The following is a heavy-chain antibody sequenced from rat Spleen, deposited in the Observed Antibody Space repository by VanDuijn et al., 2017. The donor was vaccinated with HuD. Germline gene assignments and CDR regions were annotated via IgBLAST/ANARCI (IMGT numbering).Heavy chain of an antibody. V-gene: IGHV5-29*01. J-gene: IGHJ1*01. D-gene: IGHD2-2*01. CDR3: TRAGFLRDWYFDF. CDR2: ISSDGRRN. CDR1: GFTFSTFP. Sequence: EVQLVESGGGLVQPGKSLKPSCAASGFTFSTFPMVWVRQAPTKGLEWVATISSDGRRNYYRDSVKGRFTISRDNAKSSLYLQMDSLRSADTATYYCTRAGFLRDWYFDFWGPRTMVTVSS.